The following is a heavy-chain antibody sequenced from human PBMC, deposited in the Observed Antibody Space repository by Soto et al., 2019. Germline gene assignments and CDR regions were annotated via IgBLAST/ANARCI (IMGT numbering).Heavy chain of an antibody. CDR3: ARDPISGYDYYYYMDV. Sequence: EVQLVESGGGLVKPGGSLRLSCAASGFTFSSYSMNWVRQAPGKGLEWVPSISGSSSYIYYADSVKGRFTISRDNSQNSLYLQMNSLRAEDTAVYYCARDPISGYDYYYYMDVWGKGTTVTVSS. D-gene: IGHD5-12*01. J-gene: IGHJ6*03. V-gene: IGHV3-21*01. CDR2: ISGSSSYI. CDR1: GFTFSSYS.